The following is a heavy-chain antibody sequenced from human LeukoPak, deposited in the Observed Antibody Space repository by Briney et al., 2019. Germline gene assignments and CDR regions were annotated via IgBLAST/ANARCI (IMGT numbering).Heavy chain of an antibody. D-gene: IGHD6-13*01. Sequence: ASVKVSCKASGFTFTTYGISWVRQAPGQGLEWMGWISPENGNTNYAQSVQGRVTMTTEASTSTAYMELRSLRADDTAVYYCARGRVSSSTWYSTYYYYFYMDVWGKGTTVTVSS. CDR2: ISPENGNT. CDR1: GFTFTTYG. CDR3: ARGRVSSSTWYSTYYYYFYMDV. V-gene: IGHV1-18*01. J-gene: IGHJ6*03.